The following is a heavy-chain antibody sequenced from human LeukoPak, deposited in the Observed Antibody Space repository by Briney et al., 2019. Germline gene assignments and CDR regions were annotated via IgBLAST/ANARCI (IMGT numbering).Heavy chain of an antibody. CDR2: ISWDGGST. J-gene: IGHJ4*02. CDR3: AKDIGGGNRGYFDY. CDR1: GFTFDDYA. D-gene: IGHD4-23*01. V-gene: IGHV3-43D*03. Sequence: GGSLRLSCAASGFTFDDYAMHWVRQAPGKVLEWVSLISWDGGSTYYADSVKGRFTISRDNSKNSLYLQMNSLRAEDTALYYCAKDIGGGNRGYFDYWGQGTLVTVSS.